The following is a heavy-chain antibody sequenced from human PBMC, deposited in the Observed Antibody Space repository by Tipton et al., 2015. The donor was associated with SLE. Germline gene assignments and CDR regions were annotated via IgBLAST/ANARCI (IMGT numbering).Heavy chain of an antibody. V-gene: IGHV5-51*03. CDR3: ATTPSNGWIYFQH. D-gene: IGHD6-19*01. Sequence: QLVQSGAEVKKPGESLKISCKGSGYTFTTYWIGWVRQMPGKGLEWMGIIYPADSDTKYSPSFQGQVTISADKSISTAYLQWNSLKASDTAMYYCATTPSNGWIYFQHWGQGTLVSVSS. CDR2: IYPADSDT. CDR1: GYTFTTYW. J-gene: IGHJ1*01.